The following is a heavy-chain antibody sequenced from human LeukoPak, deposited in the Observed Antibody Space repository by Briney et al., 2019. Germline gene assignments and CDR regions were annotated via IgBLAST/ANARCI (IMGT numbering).Heavy chain of an antibody. D-gene: IGHD3-10*01. V-gene: IGHV1-46*01. CDR2: IDPKSGST. J-gene: IGHJ5*02. CDR1: AYTFSNYL. CDR3: ARDLGLRGVTNWFDP. Sequence: GASVKVSCKASAYTFSNYLIHWVRQAPGQGLEWMGMIDPKSGSTDNTQKFQARVSMTRDTSMSTVHMELSSLRSEDTAVYYCARDLGLRGVTNWFDPWGQGTLVTVSS.